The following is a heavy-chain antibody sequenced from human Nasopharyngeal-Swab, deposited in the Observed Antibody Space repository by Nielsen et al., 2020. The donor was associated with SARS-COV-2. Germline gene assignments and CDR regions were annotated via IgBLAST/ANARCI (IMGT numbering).Heavy chain of an antibody. CDR3: ARETKWYLDQ. Sequence: GGSLRLSCAASGFTFSSHAMHWVRQAPGKGLEWAALISYDGSNKYYADSVKGRFTISRDNSKNTLYLQLNSLRTEDTAVYYCARETKWYLDQWGQGTLVTVSS. J-gene: IGHJ4*02. V-gene: IGHV3-30*04. CDR1: GFTFSSHA. CDR2: ISYDGSNK. D-gene: IGHD1-14*01.